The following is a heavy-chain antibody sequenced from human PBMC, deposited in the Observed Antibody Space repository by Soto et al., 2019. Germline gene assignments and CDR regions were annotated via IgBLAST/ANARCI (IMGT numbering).Heavy chain of an antibody. Sequence: SXRLSCAVSGFTFSSYAMSWVRQAPGKGLEWVSAISGSGGRTYYADAVKGRFTISRDNSKNTLYLQMNSLRAEDTAVYYXXXXXXXXXXXVYYXVGYFXYXXXGTLVTVSS. V-gene: IGHV3-23*01. D-gene: IGHD3-22*01. J-gene: IGHJ4*02. CDR2: ISGSGGRT. CDR3: XXXXXXXXXXVYYXVGYFXY. CDR1: GFTFSSYA.